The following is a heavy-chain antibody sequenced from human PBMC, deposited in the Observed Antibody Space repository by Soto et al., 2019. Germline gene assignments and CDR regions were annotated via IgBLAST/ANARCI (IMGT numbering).Heavy chain of an antibody. J-gene: IGHJ4*02. Sequence: EVQLVESGGCLVQPGGSLRLSCAASGFTLSDDYMHWARQAPGKGLVWVSRISNDGSNTDYADSVKGRFTISRDNAKNTMHLQMNSLRAEDTAVYYCARVPDCSSSGCYSYFDIWGQGTLVTVSS. CDR2: ISNDGSNT. CDR1: GFTLSDDY. D-gene: IGHD2-2*01. V-gene: IGHV3-74*01. CDR3: ARVPDCSSSGCYSYFDI.